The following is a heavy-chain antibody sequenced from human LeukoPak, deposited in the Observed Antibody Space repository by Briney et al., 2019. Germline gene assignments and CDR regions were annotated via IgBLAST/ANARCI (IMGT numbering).Heavy chain of an antibody. CDR1: GYTFTSYD. D-gene: IGHD2-21*02. J-gene: IGHJ6*02. CDR2: MNPNSGNT. V-gene: IGHV1-8*01. Sequence: ASVTVSCKASGYTFTSYDINWVRQATGQGLEWMGWMNPNSGNTGYAQKFQGRVTMTRNTSISTAYMELSSLRSEDTAVYCCWAYCGGDCYSNGMDVWGQGTTVTVS. CDR3: WAYCGGDCYSNGMDV.